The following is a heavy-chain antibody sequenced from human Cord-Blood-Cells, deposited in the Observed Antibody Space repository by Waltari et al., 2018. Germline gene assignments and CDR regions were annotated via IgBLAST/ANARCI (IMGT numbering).Heavy chain of an antibody. V-gene: IGHV3-48*02. CDR1: GFTFSGYS. CDR2: IRRSTNTI. Sequence: EVQLVESGGGLVQPGGSLRLSCAASGFTFSGYSMNWVRQAPGKGGEWLSYIRRSTNTIYDADSVKGRFTISRDNAKNSLYLQMNSLRDEDTAVYYCARDSRVGGIIGYWGQGTLVTVSS. CDR3: ARDSRVGGIIGY. J-gene: IGHJ4*02. D-gene: IGHD3-16*02.